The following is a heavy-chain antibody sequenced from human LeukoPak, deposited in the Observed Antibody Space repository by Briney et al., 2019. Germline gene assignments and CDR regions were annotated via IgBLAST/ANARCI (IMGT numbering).Heavy chain of an antibody. CDR1: GYTFDSHG. Sequence: ASVTVSCKASGYTFDSHGISWLRQAPGQGLEWMGWISVYSGDTNYAQKVQGRVTMTTDTSTSTAYMELRSLTSDDTAVYFCARDIVGDFDLDYWGQGTLVTVSS. J-gene: IGHJ4*02. CDR2: ISVYSGDT. D-gene: IGHD2-21*02. V-gene: IGHV1-18*01. CDR3: ARDIVGDFDLDY.